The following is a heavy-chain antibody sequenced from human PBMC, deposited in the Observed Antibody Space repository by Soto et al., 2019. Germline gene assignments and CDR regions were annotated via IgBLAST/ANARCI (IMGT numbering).Heavy chain of an antibody. V-gene: IGHV4-34*01. D-gene: IGHD1-26*01. CDR1: GGSFSGYY. Sequence: SETLSRTCAVYGGSFSGYYWSWIRQPPGKGLEWIGEINHSGSTNYNPSLKSRVTISVDTSKNQFSLKLSSVTAADTAVYYCARIVVGAFPFDYWGQGTLVTVSS. CDR2: INHSGST. J-gene: IGHJ4*02. CDR3: ARIVVGAFPFDY.